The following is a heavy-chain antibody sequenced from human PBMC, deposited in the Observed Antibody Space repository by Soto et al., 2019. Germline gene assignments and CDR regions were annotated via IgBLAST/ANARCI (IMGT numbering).Heavy chain of an antibody. J-gene: IGHJ4*02. D-gene: IGHD3-22*01. CDR2: IYYSGST. CDR3: ARGPGWLRGIFDY. CDR1: GGSISSGDYY. V-gene: IGHV4-30-4*01. Sequence: PSETLSLTCTVSGGSISSGDYYWSWIRQPPGKGLEWIGYIYYSGSTYYNPSLKSRVTISVDTSKNQFSLKLSSVTAADTAVYYCARGPGWLRGIFDYWGQGTLVTVSS.